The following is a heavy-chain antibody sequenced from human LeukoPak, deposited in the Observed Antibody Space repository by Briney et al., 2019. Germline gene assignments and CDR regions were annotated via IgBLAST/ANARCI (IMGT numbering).Heavy chain of an antibody. CDR1: ASTFTAYY. CDR3: AAGGYYSFLVS. Sequence: ASVKVSCKASASTFTAYYFHWVRQAPGQGLEWMGWISPDSGDTNFAQKFQGRVTMTRDTSIRTVYMEPSRLTSDDTAIYYCAAGGYYSFLVSWGPGTLVSVSS. J-gene: IGHJ5*02. D-gene: IGHD3-10*01. V-gene: IGHV1-2*02. CDR2: ISPDSGDT.